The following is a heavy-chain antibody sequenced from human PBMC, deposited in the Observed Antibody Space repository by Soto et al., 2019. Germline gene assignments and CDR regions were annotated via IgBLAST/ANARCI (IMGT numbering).Heavy chain of an antibody. V-gene: IGHV1-46*01. CDR1: GYIFSNYY. D-gene: IGHD6-13*01. J-gene: IGHJ4*02. CDR3: ARDLAAAAY. Sequence: QVQLVQSGAEVKKPRASVKVSCKASGYIFSNYYIHWVRQAPGQGLEWMAIINPLPTSGSTNYAQEFQGRVTVTRDTSTSTVYMELSSLRSEDTAIYYCARDLAAAAYWGQGTLVTVSS. CDR2: INPLPTSGST.